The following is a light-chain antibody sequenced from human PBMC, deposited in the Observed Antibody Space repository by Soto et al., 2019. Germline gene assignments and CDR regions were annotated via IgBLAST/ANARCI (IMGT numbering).Light chain of an antibody. CDR2: DVS. Sequence: QSVLTQPASVSGSPGQSITIACTGTGSDVGGYNYVSWYQQHPGKAPKVMIYDVSNRPSGVSNRFSGSKSGNTASLTIPGLQAEDEADYYCSSYTSASTPLVFGGGTQLTVL. CDR1: GSDVGGYNY. V-gene: IGLV2-14*01. J-gene: IGLJ2*01. CDR3: SSYTSASTPLV.